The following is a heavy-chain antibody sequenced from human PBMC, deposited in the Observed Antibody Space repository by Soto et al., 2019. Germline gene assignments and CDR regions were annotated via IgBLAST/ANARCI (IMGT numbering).Heavy chain of an antibody. D-gene: IGHD6-13*01. CDR3: ARDPGIVAAVSLPDYNWFDP. J-gene: IGHJ5*02. CDR2: ISSSSSYT. CDR1: GFTFSDYY. Sequence: GGSLRLSCAASGFTFSDYYMSWIRQAPGKGLEWVSYISSSSSYTNYADSVKGRFTISRDNAKNSLYLQMNSLRAEDTAVYYCARDPGIVAAVSLPDYNWFDPWGQGTLVTVSS. V-gene: IGHV3-11*06.